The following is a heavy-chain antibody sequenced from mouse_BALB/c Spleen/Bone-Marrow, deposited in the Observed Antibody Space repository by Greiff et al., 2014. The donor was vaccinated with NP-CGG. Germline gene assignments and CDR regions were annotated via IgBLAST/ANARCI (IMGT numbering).Heavy chain of an antibody. CDR2: ISYDGSN. Sequence: EVQLQQSGPGLVKPSQSLSLTCSVTGYSITSGYYWNWIRQFPGNKLEWMGYISYDGSNNYNPSLKNRISITRYTSKNQFFLKLNSVTTEDTATYYCASYFYYAMDYWGQGTSVTVSS. CDR1: GYSITSGYY. J-gene: IGHJ4*01. D-gene: IGHD1-1*01. V-gene: IGHV3-6*02. CDR3: ASYFYYAMDY.